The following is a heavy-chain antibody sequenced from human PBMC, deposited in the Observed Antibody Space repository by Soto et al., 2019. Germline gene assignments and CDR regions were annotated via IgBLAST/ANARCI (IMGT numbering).Heavy chain of an antibody. Sequence: EVVLLESGGGLVQPGGSLRLSCEVSGVAFSFYSMSWVRQAPGKGLEWVASISGNGGTTYYAASGKGRFTFSRDNSKNTVYLQMNSVRPEDTAVYYCAKESLDYFDSGRFYSPAFDHWGRGTLVTVSP. J-gene: IGHJ4*02. V-gene: IGHV3-23*01. CDR1: GVAFSFYS. D-gene: IGHD3-10*01. CDR3: AKESLDYFDSGRFYSPAFDH. CDR2: ISGNGGTT.